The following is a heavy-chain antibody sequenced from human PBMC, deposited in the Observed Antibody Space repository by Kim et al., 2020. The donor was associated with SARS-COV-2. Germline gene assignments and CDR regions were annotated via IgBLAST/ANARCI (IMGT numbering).Heavy chain of an antibody. CDR2: TYYSGST. Sequence: SETLSLTCTVSGGSISSYYWSWNRQPPGKGLEWVGYTYYSGSTNYNPSLKSRVTISVDTSKNQFSLKLSSVTAADTAVYYCARASTYYDILTGYSLYWYFELWGRGTLVTVSS. D-gene: IGHD3-9*01. CDR3: ARASTYYDILTGYSLYWYFEL. CDR1: GGSISSYY. J-gene: IGHJ2*01. V-gene: IGHV4-59*13.